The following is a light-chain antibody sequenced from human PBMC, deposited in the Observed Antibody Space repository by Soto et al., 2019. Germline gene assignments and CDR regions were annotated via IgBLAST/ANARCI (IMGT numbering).Light chain of an antibody. CDR3: FSYAGTSTYYV. V-gene: IGLV2-23*01. CDR2: EGS. J-gene: IGLJ1*01. Sequence: QSALTQPASVSGSPGQSITISCTGTSSDVGNYNLVSWYQQHPGKAPKLMIYEGSKRPSGVSNRFSGSKSGNTASLTISGLQAEDEADYYCFSYAGTSTYYVFGTGTKVTVL. CDR1: SSDVGNYNL.